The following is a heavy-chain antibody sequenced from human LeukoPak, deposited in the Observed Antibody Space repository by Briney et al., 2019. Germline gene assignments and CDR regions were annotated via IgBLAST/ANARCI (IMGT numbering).Heavy chain of an antibody. J-gene: IGHJ4*02. V-gene: IGHV3-21*01. CDR3: ARDALGGCSGGSCYLG. CDR1: GFTFSSYS. D-gene: IGHD2-15*01. CDR2: ISSSSSYI. Sequence: PGGSLRLSCAASGFTFSSYSMNWVRQAPGKGLEWVSSISSSSSYIYYADSVKGRFTISRDNAKNSLYLQMNSLRAEDTAGYYCARDALGGCSGGSCYLGWGQGNLVTVSS.